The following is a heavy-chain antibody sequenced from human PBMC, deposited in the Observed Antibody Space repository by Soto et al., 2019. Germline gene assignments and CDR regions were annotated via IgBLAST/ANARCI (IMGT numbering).Heavy chain of an antibody. D-gene: IGHD2-2*01. J-gene: IGHJ4*02. CDR3: AEDPYCSSISCYAGNLYY. CDR1: GFTFSNYP. CDR2: ISDSGGDT. Sequence: EVQLLESGGGLVQPGGSLRLSCAASGFTFSNYPMSWVRQAPGKGLEWVSYISDSGGDTYNADSVKGRGTISRDNSKNTLCRRLNSLRAEETAVYDCAEDPYCSSISCYAGNLYYWGGGGLVAVSA. V-gene: IGHV3-23*01.